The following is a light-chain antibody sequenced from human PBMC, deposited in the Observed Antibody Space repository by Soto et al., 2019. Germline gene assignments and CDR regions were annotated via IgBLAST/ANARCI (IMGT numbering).Light chain of an antibody. CDR2: EVN. CDR1: SSDVGAYKY. J-gene: IGLJ1*01. V-gene: IGLV2-8*01. Sequence: QSALTQPPSASGSPGQSVTISCTGTSSDVGAYKYVSWYQQHPGKAPKLMIYEVNKRPSGVPDRFSGSQSGNTASLTVSGLQADNEADYYCSSYASGNSYVFGTGTKVTVL. CDR3: SSYASGNSYV.